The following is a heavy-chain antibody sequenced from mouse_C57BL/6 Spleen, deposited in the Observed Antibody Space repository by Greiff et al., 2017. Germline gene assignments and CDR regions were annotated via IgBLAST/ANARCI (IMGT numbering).Heavy chain of an antibody. Sequence: QVQLQQPGAELVRPGTSVKLSCKASGYTFTSYWMHWVKQRPGQGLEWIGVIDPSDSYTNYNQKFKGKATLTVDTSSSTAYTQLSSLTSEDSAVYYCASGDYHYWGQGTTLTVSS. CDR3: ASGDYHY. V-gene: IGHV1-59*01. CDR1: GYTFTSYW. CDR2: IDPSDSYT. D-gene: IGHD2-4*01. J-gene: IGHJ2*01.